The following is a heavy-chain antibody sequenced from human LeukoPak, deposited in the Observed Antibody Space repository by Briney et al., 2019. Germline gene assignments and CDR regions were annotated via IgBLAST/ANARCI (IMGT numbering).Heavy chain of an antibody. CDR3: ARDWFDP. CDR2: INHSGST. CDR1: GGSFSGYY. V-gene: IGHV4-34*01. Sequence: SETLSLTCAVYGGSFSGYYWSWIRQPPGKGLEWIGEINHSGSTHYNPSLKSRVTISVDTSKNQFSLKLSSVTAADTAVYYCARDWFDPWGQGTLVTVSS. J-gene: IGHJ5*02.